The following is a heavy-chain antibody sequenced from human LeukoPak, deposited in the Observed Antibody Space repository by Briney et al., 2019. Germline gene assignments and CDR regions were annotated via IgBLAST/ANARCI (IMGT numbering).Heavy chain of an antibody. J-gene: IGHJ4*02. CDR1: GFTLSSYG. CDR2: LWYDGSNK. D-gene: IGHD1-26*01. Sequence: PGGSLRLSCAASGFTLSSYGMHWGRPAPGEGLEWVAVLWYDGSNKYYADSVKGRFTISRDNSRNTLNFQMTSLGAEAPAVYYFARAPQWELYDYWGQGTLVTVSS. V-gene: IGHV3-33*01. CDR3: ARAPQWELYDY.